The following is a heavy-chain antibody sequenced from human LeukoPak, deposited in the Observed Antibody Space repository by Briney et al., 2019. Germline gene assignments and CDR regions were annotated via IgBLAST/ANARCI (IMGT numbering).Heavy chain of an antibody. CDR2: IYSGGST. J-gene: IGHJ6*02. D-gene: IGHD6-19*01. CDR3: ARQFITYSSGWYFDYYYYYGMDV. CDR1: GFTVSSNC. V-gene: IGHV3-53*01. Sequence: GGSLRLSCAASGFTVSSNCMSWVRQAPGKGLEWVSVIYSGGSTYYADSVKGRFTISRDNSKNTLYLQMNSLRAEDTAVYYCARQFITYSSGWYFDYYYYYGMDVWGQGTMVTVSS.